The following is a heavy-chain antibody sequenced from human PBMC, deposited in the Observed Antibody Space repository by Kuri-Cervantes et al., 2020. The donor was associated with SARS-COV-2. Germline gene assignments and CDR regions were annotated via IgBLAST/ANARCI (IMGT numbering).Heavy chain of an antibody. D-gene: IGHD3-10*01. V-gene: IGHV4-4*07. Sequence: SETLSLTCVVSGDSFSDAYWSWIRQPAGKGLEWIGRIHPSGSTNYNSSLESRVTMSIDTSKKQFSLNLSAVTAADTAVYYCAKELLWFGDLHGGYFDYWGQGTLVTVSS. CDR3: AKELLWFGDLHGGYFDY. CDR1: GDSFSDAY. CDR2: IHPSGST. J-gene: IGHJ4*02.